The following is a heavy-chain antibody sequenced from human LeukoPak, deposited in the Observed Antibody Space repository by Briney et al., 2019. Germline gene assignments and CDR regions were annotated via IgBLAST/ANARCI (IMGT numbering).Heavy chain of an antibody. CDR2: IYCSGST. CDR3: ARDYQGGYGDKTVDY. CDR1: GGSISSYY. J-gene: IGHJ4*02. D-gene: IGHD5-18*01. Sequence: PSETLSLTCTVSGGSISSYYWSWIRQPPGKGLEWIGSIYCSGSTYYNPSLKSRVTISVDTSKNQFSLKLSSVTAADTAVYYCARDYQGGYGDKTVDYWGQGTLVTVSS. V-gene: IGHV4-39*07.